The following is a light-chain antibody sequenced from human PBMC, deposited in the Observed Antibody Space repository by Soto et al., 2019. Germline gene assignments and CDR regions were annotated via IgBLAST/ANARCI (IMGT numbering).Light chain of an antibody. V-gene: IGKV3-15*01. CDR2: GAS. Sequence: EIVMTQSPATLSASPWEGLTLSCRASQSISRTLAWYQQKPGQAPRFLIYGASTRATDIPARFRGSGSGTEFTLTIDSLQSEDFAVYYRQQYNDWPPAFGGGTKVDIK. CDR1: QSISRT. CDR3: QQYNDWPPA. J-gene: IGKJ4*01.